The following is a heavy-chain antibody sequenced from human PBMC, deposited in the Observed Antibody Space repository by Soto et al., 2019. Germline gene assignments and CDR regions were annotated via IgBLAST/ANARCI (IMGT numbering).Heavy chain of an antibody. J-gene: IGHJ4*02. CDR3: ATRYCSGGSCYSVPFDY. CDR1: GYTLTELS. D-gene: IGHD2-15*01. Sequence: ASVKVSCKVSGYTLTELSMHWVRQAPGKGLEWMGGFDPEDGETIYAQKFQGRVTMTEDISTDTAYMELSSLRSEDTAVYYCATRYCSGGSCYSVPFDYWGQGTLVTVSS. CDR2: FDPEDGET. V-gene: IGHV1-24*01.